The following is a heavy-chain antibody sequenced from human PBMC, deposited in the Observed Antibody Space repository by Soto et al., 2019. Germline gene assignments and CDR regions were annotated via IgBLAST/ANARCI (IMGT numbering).Heavy chain of an antibody. CDR3: ARSPGDIVVVPAAPTVWFDP. CDR1: GYSISSSNW. Sequence: PSETLSLTCAVSGYSISSSNWWGWIRQPPGKGLEWIGYIYYSGSTYYNPSLKGRVTMSVDTSKNQFSLKLSSVTAVDTAVYYCARSPGDIVVVPAAPTVWFDPWGQGTLVTVSS. J-gene: IGHJ5*02. CDR2: IYYSGST. V-gene: IGHV4-28*01. D-gene: IGHD2-2*01.